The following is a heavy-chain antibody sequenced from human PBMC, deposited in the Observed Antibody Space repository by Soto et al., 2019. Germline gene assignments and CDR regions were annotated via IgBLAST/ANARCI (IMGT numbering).Heavy chain of an antibody. CDR3: AREGPAPYYYYGMDV. J-gene: IGHJ6*02. V-gene: IGHV1-18*01. CDR2: ISAYNGNT. CDR1: GYSFTTYG. Sequence: QVQLVQSGGEVKKPGASVKVSCKTSGYSFTTYGISWVRQAPGQGLEWMGWISAYNGNTNYAQKLQGRVTMTTDTPTSTAYMELRSLRSDDPAVYYCAREGPAPYYYYGMDVWGQGSTVTVSS.